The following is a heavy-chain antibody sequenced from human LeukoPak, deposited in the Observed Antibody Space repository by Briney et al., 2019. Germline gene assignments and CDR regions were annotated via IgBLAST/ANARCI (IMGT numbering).Heavy chain of an antibody. Sequence: PGGSLRLSCAASGFTLSSYSMNWVRQAPGKGLEWVSYISSSSSTIYYADSVKGRFTISRDNAKNSLYLQMNSLRAEDTAVHYCARRGASSHFDYWGQGTLVTVSS. CDR1: GFTLSSYS. V-gene: IGHV3-48*01. J-gene: IGHJ4*02. CDR3: ARRGASSHFDY. CDR2: ISSSSSTI. D-gene: IGHD1-26*01.